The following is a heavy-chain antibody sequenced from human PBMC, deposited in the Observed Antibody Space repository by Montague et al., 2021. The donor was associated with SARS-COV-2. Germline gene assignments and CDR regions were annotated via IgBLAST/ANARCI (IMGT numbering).Heavy chain of an antibody. V-gene: IGHV1-18*01. CDR3: ARDPLRVEGY. CDR2: ISGYNGNT. J-gene: IGHJ4*02. CDR1: GYTFPSYG. D-gene: IGHD3-3*01. Sequence: SVRVSCKASGYTFPSYGIIWVRQAPGQGLEWMGWISGYNGNTNYAQKLQGRVTMTTDTSTNTAYMELRSLRSDDTAVYYCARDPLRVEGYWGQGTLVTVSS.